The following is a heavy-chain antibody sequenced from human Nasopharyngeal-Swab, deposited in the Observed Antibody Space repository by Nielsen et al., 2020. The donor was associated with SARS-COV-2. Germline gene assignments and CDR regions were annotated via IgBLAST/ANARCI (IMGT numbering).Heavy chain of an antibody. CDR2: ISSSSSYT. V-gene: IGHV3-11*03. Sequence: GESLKISCAASGFTVSSNYMGWVRQAPGKGLEWVSYISSSSSYTNYADSVKGRFTISRDNAKNSLYLQMNSLRAEDTAVYYCARSSRGPYYDFWSGSNYPDYWGQGTLVTVSS. CDR1: GFTVSSNY. J-gene: IGHJ4*02. D-gene: IGHD3-3*01. CDR3: ARSSRGPYYDFWSGSNYPDY.